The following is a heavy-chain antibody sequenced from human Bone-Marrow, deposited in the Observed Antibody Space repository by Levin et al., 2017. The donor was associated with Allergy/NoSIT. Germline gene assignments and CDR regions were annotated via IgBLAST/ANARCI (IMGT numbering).Heavy chain of an antibody. CDR3: AALHYGMDV. Sequence: SQTLSLTCTVSGGSISSSSYYWGWIRQPPGKGLEWIGSIYYSGSTYYNPSLKSRVTISVDTSKNQFSLKLSSVTAADTAVYYCAALHYGMDVWGQGTTVTVSS. V-gene: IGHV4-39*01. CDR2: IYYSGST. CDR1: GGSISSSSYY. J-gene: IGHJ6*02.